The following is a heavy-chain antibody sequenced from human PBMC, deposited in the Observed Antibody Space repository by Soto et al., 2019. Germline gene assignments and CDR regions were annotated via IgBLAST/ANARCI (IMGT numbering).Heavy chain of an antibody. CDR3: ARSAWLQGGMDV. Sequence: ASVKVSCKASGYTFTSYDINWVRQATGQGLEWMGWMNPNSGNTGYAQKFQGRVTMARNTSISTAYMELSSLRSEDTAVYYCARSAWLQGGMDVWGQGTTVTVSS. D-gene: IGHD5-12*01. J-gene: IGHJ6*02. CDR2: MNPNSGNT. V-gene: IGHV1-8*01. CDR1: GYTFTSYD.